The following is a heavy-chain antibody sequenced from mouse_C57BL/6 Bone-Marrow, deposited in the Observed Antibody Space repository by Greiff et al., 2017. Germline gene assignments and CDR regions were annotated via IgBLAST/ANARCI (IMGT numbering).Heavy chain of an antibody. V-gene: IGHV1-4*01. CDR1: GYTFTSYT. Sequence: QVQLKESGAELARPGASVKMSCKASGYTFTSYTMHWVKQRPGQGLEWIGYINPSSGYTKYNQKFKDKATLTADKSSSTDYMQLSSLTSEDSAVYYCASLYGLDYWGQGTTLTVSS. D-gene: IGHD1-1*01. CDR3: ASLYGLDY. CDR2: INPSSGYT. J-gene: IGHJ2*01.